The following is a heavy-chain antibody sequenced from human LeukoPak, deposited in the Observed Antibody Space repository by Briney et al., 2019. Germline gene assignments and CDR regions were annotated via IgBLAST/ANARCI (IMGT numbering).Heavy chain of an antibody. D-gene: IGHD4-11*01. Sequence: ASVKVSCKASGYTFTSYDINWVRQAPGQGLEWMGWLSTYDANTNYAQKLQGRVTMTTDTSTSTAYMELRSLRSDDTAVYYCARGGVYSNYFDCWGQGTLVTVSS. CDR2: LSTYDANT. J-gene: IGHJ4*02. V-gene: IGHV1-18*01. CDR1: GYTFTSYD. CDR3: ARGGVYSNYFDC.